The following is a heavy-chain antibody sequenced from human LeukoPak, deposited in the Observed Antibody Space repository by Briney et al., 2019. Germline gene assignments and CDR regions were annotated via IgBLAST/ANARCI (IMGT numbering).Heavy chain of an antibody. CDR2: ISNDGSNK. J-gene: IGHJ4*02. D-gene: IGHD3-16*01. Sequence: PGGSLRLSCAASGFTFSSHAMHWVRQAPGKGLDWVALISNDGSNKYYADSVKGRFSISRDNSKSTLYLQMNSLRAEDTAVYYCARLINPDYWGQGTLVTVSS. V-gene: IGHV3-30*04. CDR1: GFTFSSHA. CDR3: ARLINPDY.